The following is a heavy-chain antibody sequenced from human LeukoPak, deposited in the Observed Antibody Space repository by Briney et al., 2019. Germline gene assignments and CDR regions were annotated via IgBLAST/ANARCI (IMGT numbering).Heavy chain of an antibody. J-gene: IGHJ4*02. CDR1: GFTFSSYA. CDR2: ISGSGGST. D-gene: IGHD6-19*01. V-gene: IGHV3-23*01. CDR3: AKERSSDSGWYYFDY. Sequence: GASLRLSCAASGFTFSSYAMSWVRQAPGKGLEWVSAISGSGGSTYYADSVKGRFTISRDNSKNTLYLQMNSLRAEDTAVYYCAKERSSDSGWYYFDYWGQGTLVTVSS.